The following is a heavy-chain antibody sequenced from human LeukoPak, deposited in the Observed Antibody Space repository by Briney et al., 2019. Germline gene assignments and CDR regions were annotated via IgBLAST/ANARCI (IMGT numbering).Heavy chain of an antibody. V-gene: IGHV4-4*07. J-gene: IGHJ6*03. D-gene: IGHD3-10*01. CDR3: ARGRTMVRGVIIGRYYYYYIDV. CDR2: IYTSGST. Sequence: PSETLSLTCTVSGGSISSYYWSWIRQPAGKGLEWIGRIYTSGSTNYNPSLKSRVTMSVDTSKNQFSLKLSSVTAADTAVYYCARGRTMVRGVIIGRYYYYYIDVWGKGTTVTISS. CDR1: GGSISSYY.